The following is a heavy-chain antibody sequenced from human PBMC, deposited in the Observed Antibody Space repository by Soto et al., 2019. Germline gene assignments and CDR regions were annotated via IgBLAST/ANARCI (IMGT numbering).Heavy chain of an antibody. CDR3: ARGYGRNFDY. CDR2: IYYSGST. J-gene: IGHJ4*02. CDR1: GGSISSSSYF. V-gene: IGHV4-39*01. D-gene: IGHD5-18*01. Sequence: PSETLSLTCTVSGGSISSSSYFWGWIRQPPGKGLEWIGSIYYSGSTYYNPSLKSRVTVSVDTSKNQFSLKLSSVTAADTAVYYCARGYGRNFDYWGQGTLVTVSS.